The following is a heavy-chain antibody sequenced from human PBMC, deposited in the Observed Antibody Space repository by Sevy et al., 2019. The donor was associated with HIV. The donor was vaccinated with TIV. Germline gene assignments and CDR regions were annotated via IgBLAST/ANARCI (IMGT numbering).Heavy chain of an antibody. CDR3: AKDGIVVTSVFDI. D-gene: IGHD2-15*01. J-gene: IGHJ3*02. CDR1: GFTFSSYA. CDR2: ISANGGSA. Sequence: GGSLRLSCVTSGFTFSSYAMNWVRQAPGKGLEWVSGISANGGSAYYVDSVKGRFTISRDNSKNTLYLQMNSLRAEDTAIYYCAKDGIVVTSVFDIWGQGTMVTVS. V-gene: IGHV3-23*01.